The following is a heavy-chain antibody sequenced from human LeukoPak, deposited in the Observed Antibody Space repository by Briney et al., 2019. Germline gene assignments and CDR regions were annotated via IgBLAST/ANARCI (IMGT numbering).Heavy chain of an antibody. CDR3: VTGRGDL. V-gene: IGHV3-7*01. CDR2: IKQDGSEK. J-gene: IGHJ5*02. CDR1: GFTFYDYW. Sequence: PGGSLRLSCAASGFTFYDYWMNWVRQTPGKGLEWVAIIKQDGSEKFYVDSVKGRFIISRDNVKSSLSLQMNSVRAEDAGVYYCVTGRGDLWGQGTLVTVSS.